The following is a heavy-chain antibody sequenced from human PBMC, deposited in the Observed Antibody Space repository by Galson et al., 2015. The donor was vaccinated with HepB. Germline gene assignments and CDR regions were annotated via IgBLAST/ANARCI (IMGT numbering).Heavy chain of an antibody. Sequence: SLRLSCAASGFSFSNAWMSWVRRAPGKGPEWVAIINEDGSEKYYVDSVKGRVTISRDNAKNSLYLQMNSLRVEDTAVYYCARGLGVIWGQGTMVTVSS. J-gene: IGHJ3*02. CDR2: INEDGSEK. D-gene: IGHD7-27*01. CDR3: ARGLGVI. CDR1: GFSFSNAW. V-gene: IGHV3-7*01.